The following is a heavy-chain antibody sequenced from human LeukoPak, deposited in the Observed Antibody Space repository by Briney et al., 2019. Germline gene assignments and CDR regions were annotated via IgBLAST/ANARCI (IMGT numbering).Heavy chain of an antibody. V-gene: IGHV3-11*01. D-gene: IGHD3-22*01. CDR1: GFTFSDYD. J-gene: IGHJ4*02. Sequence: GGSLRLSCAASGFTFSDYDMSWIRQAPGKGLEWVSHISSSGSTIDYADSVKGRFTISRDNAKNSLYLQMNSLRAEDTALYYCAKARTSSGYSQPDYWGQGTLVTVSS. CDR2: ISSSGSTI. CDR3: AKARTSSGYSQPDY.